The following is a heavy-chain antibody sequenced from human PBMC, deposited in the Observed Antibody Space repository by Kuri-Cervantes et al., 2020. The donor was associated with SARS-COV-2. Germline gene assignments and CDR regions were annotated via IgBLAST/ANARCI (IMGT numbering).Heavy chain of an antibody. D-gene: IGHD2-15*01. CDR2: ISSSSSTI. CDR3: ARASGYCSGGSCSPYYHYGMDV. Sequence: GESLKISCAASGFTFSSYSMNWVRQAPGKGLEWVSYISSSSSTIYYADSVKGRFTISRDNAKNSLYLQMNSLRDEDTAVYYCARASGYCSGGSCSPYYHYGMDVWGQGTTVTVSS. J-gene: IGHJ6*02. V-gene: IGHV3-48*02. CDR1: GFTFSSYS.